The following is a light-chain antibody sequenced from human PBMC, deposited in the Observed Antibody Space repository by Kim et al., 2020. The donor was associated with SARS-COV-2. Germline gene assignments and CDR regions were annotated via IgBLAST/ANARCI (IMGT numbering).Light chain of an antibody. V-gene: IGLV8-61*01. J-gene: IGLJ3*02. CDR2: STN. CDR1: SASVSTSYY. Sequence: GTVTITSGLGSASVSTSYYPSWYQQTPGQAPRTLIYSTNTRSSGVPDRFSGAILGNKAALTITGAQADDESDYYCVLYMGSGIHWVFGGGTQLTVL. CDR3: VLYMGSGIHWV.